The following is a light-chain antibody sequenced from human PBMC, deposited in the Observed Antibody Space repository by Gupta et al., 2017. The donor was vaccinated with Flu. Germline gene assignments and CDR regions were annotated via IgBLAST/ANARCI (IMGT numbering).Light chain of an antibody. V-gene: IGLV1-47*01. CDR2: RSN. J-gene: IGLJ2*01. CDR3: SAGDDSLSGVV. CDR1: KSKVGSNY. Sequence: RGTCACSGGKSKVGSNYVFWYHQLPGAAPNLLIFRSNQRPSGVPDRFSGSKSGTSASLANSGLRAEEEAEYYCSAGDDSLSGVVFGGGTKLTVL.